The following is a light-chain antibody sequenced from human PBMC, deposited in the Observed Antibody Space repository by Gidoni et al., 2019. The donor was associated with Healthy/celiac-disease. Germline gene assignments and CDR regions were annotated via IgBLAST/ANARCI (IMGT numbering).Light chain of an antibody. CDR2: WAS. CDR3: QQYYSTPCS. J-gene: IGKJ2*04. V-gene: IGKV4-1*01. Sequence: DIVMTQSPDSLAVSLDERATINCKSSQSVLYSSNNKNYLAWYQQKPGQPPKLLIYWASTRESGVPDRFSGSGSGAAFTLTISSLQAEDVAVYYCQQYYSTPCSFGQGTKLEIK. CDR1: QSVLYSSNNKNY.